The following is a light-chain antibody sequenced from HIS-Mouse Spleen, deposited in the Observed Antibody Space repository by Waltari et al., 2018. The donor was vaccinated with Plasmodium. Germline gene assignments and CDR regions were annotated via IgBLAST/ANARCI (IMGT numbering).Light chain of an antibody. CDR2: EDS. J-gene: IGLJ3*02. CDR3: YSTDSSGNHRV. CDR1: ALPTNY. Sequence: SYELTQPPSVSVSPGQTARITCSGDALPTNYAYWYQQKSGQAPVLVIYEDSTRPSGIPERFSGSSSGTMATLTISGAQVEDEADYYCYSTDSSGNHRVFGGGTKLTVL. V-gene: IGLV3-10*01.